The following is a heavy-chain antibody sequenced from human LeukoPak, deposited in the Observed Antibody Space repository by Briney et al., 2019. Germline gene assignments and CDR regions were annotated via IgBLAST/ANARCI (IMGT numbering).Heavy chain of an antibody. CDR1: GYTFTSYY. Sequence: GASVKVSCKASGYTFTSYYMHWVRQAPGQGLEWMGIINPSGGSTSYAQKFQGRVTMTRDTSTSTVYMELSSLRSEDTAVYYCARDIRPHYDILTALTFFDYWGQGTLVTVSS. D-gene: IGHD3-9*01. CDR2: INPSGGST. CDR3: ARDIRPHYDILTALTFFDY. J-gene: IGHJ4*02. V-gene: IGHV1-46*01.